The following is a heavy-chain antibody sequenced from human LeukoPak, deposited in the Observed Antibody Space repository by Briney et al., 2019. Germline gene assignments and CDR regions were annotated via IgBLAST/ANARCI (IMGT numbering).Heavy chain of an antibody. Sequence: GASVKVSCKASGYTFTRYDINWVRQATGQGLEWMGWISAYNGNTNYAQKLQGRVTMTTDTSTSTAYMELRSLRSDDTAVYYCARRDYYDYVWGSYGAFDIWGQGTMVTVSS. CDR1: GYTFTRYD. J-gene: IGHJ3*02. CDR3: ARRDYYDYVWGSYGAFDI. CDR2: ISAYNGNT. V-gene: IGHV1-18*01. D-gene: IGHD3-16*01.